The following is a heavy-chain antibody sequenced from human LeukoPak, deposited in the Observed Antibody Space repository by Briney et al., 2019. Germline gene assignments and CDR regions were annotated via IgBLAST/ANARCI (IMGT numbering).Heavy chain of an antibody. CDR2: ISAYNGNT. J-gene: IGHJ4*02. Sequence: AVKDSCKASGYTFTSYGISLVRPAPGQGLEWMGWISAYNGNTNYAQKLQGRVTMTTDTSTSTAYMELRSLRSDDTAVYYCARAGRSSTSAYDDYWGQGTLVTVSS. CDR1: GYTFTSYG. CDR3: ARAGRSSTSAYDDY. V-gene: IGHV1-18*04. D-gene: IGHD2-2*01.